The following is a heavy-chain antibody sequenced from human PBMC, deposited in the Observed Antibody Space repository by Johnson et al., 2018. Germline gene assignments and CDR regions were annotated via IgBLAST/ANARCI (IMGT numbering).Heavy chain of an antibody. CDR1: GFTFSDSV. V-gene: IGHV3-30-3*01. D-gene: IGHD6-19*01. CDR3: AREGYSSGRAGLFDI. CDR2: ISLDGSNK. J-gene: IGHJ3*02. Sequence: VQLVETGGGVVQPGTSLRLSCATSGFTFSDSVMHWVRQAPGKGLEWVAGISLDGSNKHYTDSVKGRLTISRDNSENSVYLLMNSLTAEDTAVYYCAREGYSSGRAGLFDIWGQGTMVTVSS.